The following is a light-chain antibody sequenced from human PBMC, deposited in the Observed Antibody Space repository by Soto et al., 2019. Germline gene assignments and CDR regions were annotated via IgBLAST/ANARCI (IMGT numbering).Light chain of an antibody. CDR2: GAS. V-gene: IGKV3-20*01. CDR1: QSVSSSY. Sequence: EIVLTQSPGTLSLSPGERATLSCRASQSVSSSYLAWYQQKGGQAPRLLIYGASSRATGIPDRFSGSGSGTDFTLTISKLEPEDCAVYYCQQYGSSSPITFGQGTRLEIK. J-gene: IGKJ5*01. CDR3: QQYGSSSPIT.